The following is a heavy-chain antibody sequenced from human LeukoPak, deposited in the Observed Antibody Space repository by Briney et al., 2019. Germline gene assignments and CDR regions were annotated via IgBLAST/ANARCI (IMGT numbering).Heavy chain of an antibody. CDR2: TYYRSKRYN. D-gene: IGHD3-16*01. CDR1: GDSASRNNVG. Sequence: SQTLSLTCAISGDSASRNNVGWHWIRQSPSRGLEWLGKTYYRSKRYNDYAVSVKSRITINPDTSKNQFSLQLNSVTPEDTALYYCTRTFNWAHDYWGQGTLVTVSS. V-gene: IGHV6-1*01. CDR3: TRTFNWAHDY. J-gene: IGHJ4*02.